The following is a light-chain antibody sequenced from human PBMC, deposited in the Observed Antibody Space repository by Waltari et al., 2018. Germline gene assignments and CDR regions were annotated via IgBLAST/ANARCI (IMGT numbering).Light chain of an antibody. V-gene: IGKV1-39*01. CDR2: AAS. Sequence: DIQMTQSPSSLSASVGDRVSITCRASQDIYNYLNWYQHKPGYAPKVLVYAASTLQSGVPSRFSGSGSGTDYNLTINSLQVEDFATYYCQQHHDNPTFGGGTRLEIK. J-gene: IGKJ4*01. CDR3: QQHHDNPT. CDR1: QDIYNY.